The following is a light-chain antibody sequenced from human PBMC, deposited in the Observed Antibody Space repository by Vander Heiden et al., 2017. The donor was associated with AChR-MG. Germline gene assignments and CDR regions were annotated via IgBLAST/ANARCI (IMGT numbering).Light chain of an antibody. CDR2: SAS. CDR1: ESVSIN. Sequence: PGTLSVSPGERATLSCGASESVSINLAWYQQKPGQAPRLLIYSASSRATGVPARFSGSGSGTEFTLTISSLQSEDLAVYYCQQYNKWPLTFGGGTKVEIK. V-gene: IGKV3-15*01. CDR3: QQYNKWPLT. J-gene: IGKJ4*01.